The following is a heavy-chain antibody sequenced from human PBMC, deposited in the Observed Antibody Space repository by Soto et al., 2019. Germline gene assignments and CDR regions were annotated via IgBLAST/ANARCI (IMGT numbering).Heavy chain of an antibody. V-gene: IGHV1-69*06. J-gene: IGHJ4*02. Sequence: QVQLVQSGAEVKKPGSSVKVSCKASGGTFSNYAINWVRQAPGQGLEWMGGIIPLFGTPNYAQKFQGRVTFTAHKSTSTGYMELRSLRSDDTAVYYCARGWETVGTTTPFAYWGQGTLVTVSS. D-gene: IGHD1-26*01. CDR3: ARGWETVGTTTPFAY. CDR1: GGTFSNYA. CDR2: IIPLFGTP.